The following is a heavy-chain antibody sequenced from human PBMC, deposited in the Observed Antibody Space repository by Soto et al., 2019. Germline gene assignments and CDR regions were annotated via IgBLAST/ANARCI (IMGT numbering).Heavy chain of an antibody. CDR3: ARGLAAAGSNWFDP. Sequence: ASVKVSCKASGYTFTSYAMHCVRQAPGQGLEWMGWMNPNSGNTGYAQKFQGRVTMTRNTSISTAYMELSSLRSEDTAVYYCARGLAAAGSNWFDPWGQGTLVTVSS. CDR2: MNPNSGNT. D-gene: IGHD6-13*01. J-gene: IGHJ5*02. V-gene: IGHV1-8*02. CDR1: GYTFTSYA.